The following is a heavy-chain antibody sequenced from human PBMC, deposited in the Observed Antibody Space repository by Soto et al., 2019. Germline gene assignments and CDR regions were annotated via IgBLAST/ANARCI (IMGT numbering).Heavy chain of an antibody. D-gene: IGHD3-10*01. Sequence: EVQLLESGGGLVQPGGSLRLSCTASGFTFSNYAMSWVRQAPGKGLEWVSAITRTDSTYYADSVKGRFTISRDNSRNTLYLQMDSLRAEDTAVYYCVRGGHGSGSYLGSYWGQGILVTVSS. V-gene: IGHV3-23*01. CDR1: GFTFSNYA. J-gene: IGHJ4*02. CDR2: ITRTDST. CDR3: VRGGHGSGSYLGSY.